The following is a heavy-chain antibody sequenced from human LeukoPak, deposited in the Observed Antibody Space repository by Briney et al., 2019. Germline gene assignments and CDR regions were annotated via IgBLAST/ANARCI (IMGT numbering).Heavy chain of an antibody. J-gene: IGHJ4*02. D-gene: IGHD2-2*03. V-gene: IGHV3-30*03. CDR2: ISYDGSNK. CDR3: VMDNGDLDY. CDR1: GFTFSSYG. Sequence: GGSLRLSCAASGFTFSSYGMHWVRQAPGKGLEWVAVISYDGSNKYYADSVKGRFTISRDNSKNTLYLQMNSLRAEDTAVYYCVMDNGDLDYWGQGILVTVSS.